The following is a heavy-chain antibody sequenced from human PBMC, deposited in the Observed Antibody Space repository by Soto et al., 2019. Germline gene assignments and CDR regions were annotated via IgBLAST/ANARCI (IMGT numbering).Heavy chain of an antibody. D-gene: IGHD1-1*01. CDR1: GYTFTGYY. J-gene: IGHJ5*02. V-gene: IGHV1-2*02. Sequence: GASVKVSCKAPGYTFTGYYMHWVRQAPGQGLEWMGWINPNSGGTNYAQKFQGRVTMTRDTSISTAYMELSRLRSDDTAVYYCARALDSVRKGFDPWGQGTLVTVSS. CDR3: ARALDSVRKGFDP. CDR2: INPNSGGT.